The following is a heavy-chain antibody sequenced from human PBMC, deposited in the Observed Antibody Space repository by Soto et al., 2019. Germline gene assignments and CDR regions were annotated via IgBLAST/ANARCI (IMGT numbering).Heavy chain of an antibody. CDR1: GYAFTTYG. V-gene: IGHV1-18*01. J-gene: IGHJ4*02. Sequence: QVHLVQSGAEVKKPGASVKVSCKGSGYAFTTYGITWVRQDPGQGLEWMGWISAHNGNTNYAQKLQGRVTVTRDTSTSTAYMELRSLRSEDTAVYYCARGRYGDYWGQGALVTVSS. CDR2: ISAHNGNT. D-gene: IGHD1-1*01. CDR3: ARGRYGDY.